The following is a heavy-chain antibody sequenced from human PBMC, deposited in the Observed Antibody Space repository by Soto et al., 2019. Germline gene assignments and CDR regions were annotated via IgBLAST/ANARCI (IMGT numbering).Heavy chain of an antibody. D-gene: IGHD3-22*01. CDR1: GYSFTSYW. CDR3: ARHTYSYDTSGYHEAAYNYYYYGMEI. V-gene: IGHV5-51*01. J-gene: IGHJ6*02. CDR2: IYPGDSDT. Sequence: LKISCKGSGYSFTSYWIGWVRQMPGKGLEWLGIIYPGDSDTRYSPSFQGQVTISADKSISTAYLQWSSLKASDTAMYYCARHTYSYDTSGYHEAAYNYYYYGMEIWGQGTTVTISS.